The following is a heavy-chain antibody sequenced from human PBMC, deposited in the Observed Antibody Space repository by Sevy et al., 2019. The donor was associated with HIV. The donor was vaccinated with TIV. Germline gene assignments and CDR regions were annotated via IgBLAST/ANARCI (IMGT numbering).Heavy chain of an antibody. D-gene: IGHD2-8*01. Sequence: SETLSLKCTVSGASVNSAYWGWIRQPPGKGLEFIAYVFHTGSANYDLSLKSRVTISLDTSTNQVSLKVTSVTAADTAVYYCARRKKNGPGCFFDLWGQGTLVTVSS. CDR1: GASVNSAY. J-gene: IGHJ4*02. CDR2: VFHTGSA. V-gene: IGHV4-59*02. CDR3: ARRKKNGPGCFFDL.